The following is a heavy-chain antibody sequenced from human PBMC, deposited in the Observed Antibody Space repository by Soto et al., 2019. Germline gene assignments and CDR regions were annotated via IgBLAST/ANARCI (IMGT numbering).Heavy chain of an antibody. CDR3: ARELERVFDY. J-gene: IGHJ4*02. V-gene: IGHV3-30*04. Sequence: VQLVESGGGVVQPGRSLRLSCAASGFTFSSCAMHWVRQAPGKGLEWVAVIAYDGRNKYYADSVKGRFTISRDNSKNTLYLQMNSLRIEDTAVYYCARELERVFDYWGQGTLVTVSS. CDR2: IAYDGRNK. CDR1: GFTFSSCA. D-gene: IGHD1-1*01.